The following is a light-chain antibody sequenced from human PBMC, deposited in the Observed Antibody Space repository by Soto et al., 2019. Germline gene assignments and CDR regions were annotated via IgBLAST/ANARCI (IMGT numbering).Light chain of an antibody. CDR3: AAWDDNLSGWV. CDR2: SNN. J-gene: IGLJ3*02. Sequence: QSVLTQPPSASATPGQRVSISWSGSRSNIGSNYVYWYQQLPGAAPRLLMYSNNQRPSGVPGRFSVSKSGTSASLAISGLRSEDEADYYCAAWDDNLSGWVFGGGTKLTAL. CDR1: RSNIGSNY. V-gene: IGLV1-47*02.